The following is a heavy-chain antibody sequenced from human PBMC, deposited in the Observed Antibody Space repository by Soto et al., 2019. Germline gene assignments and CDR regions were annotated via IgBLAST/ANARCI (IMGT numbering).Heavy chain of an antibody. J-gene: IGHJ4*02. CDR1: GGSISSYY. V-gene: IGHV4-59*05. Sequence: PSETLSLTCTVSGGSISSYYWSWIRQPPGKGLEWIGSFYHSESTYYNPSLKSRVTISVDTSKNQFSLKLSSVTAADTAVYYCATITIFGVVPNYFDYWGQGTLVTVSS. CDR2: FYHSEST. CDR3: ATITIFGVVPNYFDY. D-gene: IGHD3-3*01.